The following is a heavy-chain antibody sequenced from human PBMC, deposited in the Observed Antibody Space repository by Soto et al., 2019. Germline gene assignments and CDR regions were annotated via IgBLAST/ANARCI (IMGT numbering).Heavy chain of an antibody. CDR3: AKALLRAVVVVSGPFDS. J-gene: IGHJ4*02. D-gene: IGHD2-21*01. CDR2: ISGDGDSI. V-gene: IGHV3-23*01. CDR1: GFTFSSHA. Sequence: EVQLLESGGGLVQPGGSLRVTCETSGFTFSSHAMSWVRQAPGKGLEWVSSISGDGDSISYADSVMGRITISRDNSKNTLHLHMNSLTADDTAISYCAKALLRAVVVVSGPFDSWGQGALVSVSS.